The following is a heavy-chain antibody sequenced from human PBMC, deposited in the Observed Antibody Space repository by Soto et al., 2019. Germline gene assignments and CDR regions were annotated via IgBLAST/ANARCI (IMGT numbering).Heavy chain of an antibody. CDR3: ARETPLLWFGEFGRWFDP. D-gene: IGHD3-10*01. CDR2: IYYSGST. CDR1: GGSISSYY. V-gene: IGHV4-59*01. Sequence: TSETLSLTCTVSGGSISSYYWSWIRQPPGKGLEWIGYIYYSGSTNYNPSLKSRVTISVDTSKNQFSLKLSSVTAADTAVYYCARETPLLWFGEFGRWFDPWGQGTLVTVSS. J-gene: IGHJ5*02.